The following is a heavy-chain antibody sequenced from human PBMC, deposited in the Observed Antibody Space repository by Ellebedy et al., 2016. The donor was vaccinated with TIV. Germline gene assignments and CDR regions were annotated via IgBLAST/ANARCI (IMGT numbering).Heavy chain of an antibody. CDR2: INPSGGST. D-gene: IGHD6-6*01. CDR1: GYTFTSYG. Sequence: ASVKVSCXASGYTFTSYGISWVRQAPGQGLEWMGIINPSGGSTSYAQKFQGRVTMTRDTSTSTVYMELSRLRSDDTAVYYCARDRRGPWGQGTLVTVSS. J-gene: IGHJ5*02. V-gene: IGHV1-46*01. CDR3: ARDRRGP.